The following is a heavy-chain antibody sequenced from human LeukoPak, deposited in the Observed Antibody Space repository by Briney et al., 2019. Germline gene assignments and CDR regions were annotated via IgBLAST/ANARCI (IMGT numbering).Heavy chain of an antibody. D-gene: IGHD2-8*01. CDR3: ARGGIVLMVYAPKRDWFDP. CDR1: GGSFSGYY. Sequence: PSKTLSPTCAVYGGSFSGYYWSWIRQPPGKGLEWIGEINHSGSTNYNPSLKSRVTISVDTSKNQFSLKLSSVTAADTAVYYCARGGIVLMVYAPKRDWFDPWGQGTLVTVSS. CDR2: INHSGST. J-gene: IGHJ5*02. V-gene: IGHV4-34*01.